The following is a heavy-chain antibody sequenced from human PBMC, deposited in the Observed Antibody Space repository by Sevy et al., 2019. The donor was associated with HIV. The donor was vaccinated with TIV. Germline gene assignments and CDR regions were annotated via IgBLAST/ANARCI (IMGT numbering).Heavy chain of an antibody. CDR3: ARDDIVVVPAATAGKFDY. CDR1: GFTFSDYG. V-gene: IGHV3-48*01. D-gene: IGHD2-2*01. J-gene: IGHJ4*02. CDR2: ISSSSSTI. Sequence: GGSLRLSCEVFGFTFSDYGMHWVRQAPGKGLEWVSYISSSSSTIYYADSVKGRFTISRDNAKNSLYLQMNSLRAEDTAVYYCARDDIVVVPAATAGKFDYWGQGTLVTVSS.